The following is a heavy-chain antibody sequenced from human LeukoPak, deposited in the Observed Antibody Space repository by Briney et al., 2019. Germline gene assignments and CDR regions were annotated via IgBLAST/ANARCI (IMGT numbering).Heavy chain of an antibody. D-gene: IGHD3-10*01. CDR3: ARGLGSVESPRGNWFDP. Sequence: PGGSLRLSCAASGFTFRNYGVHWVRQAPGKGLEWLSFIRYDGGSKYYADSVKGRFTISRDNSKNTLYLQMNSLTTEDTAVYYCARGLGSVESPRGNWFDPWGQGTLVTVSS. V-gene: IGHV3-30*02. J-gene: IGHJ5*02. CDR1: GFTFRNYG. CDR2: IRYDGGSK.